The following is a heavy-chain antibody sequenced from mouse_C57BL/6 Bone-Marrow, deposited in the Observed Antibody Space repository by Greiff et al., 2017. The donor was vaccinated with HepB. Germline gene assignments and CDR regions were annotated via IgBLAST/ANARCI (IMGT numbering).Heavy chain of an antibody. CDR2: ISSGGSYT. V-gene: IGHV5-6*01. J-gene: IGHJ3*01. CDR1: GFTFSSYG. CDR3: ARHGGLRRPFAY. Sequence: EVQGVESGGDLVKPGGSLKLSCAASGFTFSSYGMSWVRQTPDKRLAWVATISSGGSYTYYPDSVKGRFTIYRDNAKNTLYLQMSSLKSEDTAMYYCARHGGLRRPFAYWGQGTLVTVSA. D-gene: IGHD2-4*01.